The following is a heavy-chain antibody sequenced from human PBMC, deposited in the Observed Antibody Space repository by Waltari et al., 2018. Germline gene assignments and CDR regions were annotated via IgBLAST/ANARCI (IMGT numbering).Heavy chain of an antibody. CDR1: GYTFTGNY. D-gene: IGHD1-26*01. V-gene: IGHV1-2*02. CDR2: IHPNSGAT. CDR3: ARAWFNSGFDY. J-gene: IGHJ4*02. Sequence: QVQLVQSGAEVKRPGASVKVSCTASGYTFTGNYIHWVRQAPGQGLEWMGWIHPNSGATDYAQKFQGRVTMTLDTSITTVYMELGWLGSEDTAIYYCARAWFNSGFDYWGQGSLVAVSS.